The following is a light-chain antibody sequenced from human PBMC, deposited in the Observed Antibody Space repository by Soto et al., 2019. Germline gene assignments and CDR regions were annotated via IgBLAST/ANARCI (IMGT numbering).Light chain of an antibody. CDR1: RSVSSRY. CDR3: QQYGRSPPYT. V-gene: IGKV3-20*01. J-gene: IGKJ2*01. CDR2: GAS. Sequence: EIVLTQSPGTLSLSPGERATLSCRASRSVSSRYLAWYQQKPGQAPRLLIYGASSRATGIPDRFSGSGSGTDFPLTISRLEPEDFAVYYCQQYGRSPPYTFGQGTKLEIK.